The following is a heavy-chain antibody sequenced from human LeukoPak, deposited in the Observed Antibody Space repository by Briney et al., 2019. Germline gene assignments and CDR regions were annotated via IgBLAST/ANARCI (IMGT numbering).Heavy chain of an antibody. D-gene: IGHD2-2*02. CDR2: IYYSGST. J-gene: IGHJ4*02. CDR1: GGSISSGGYY. Sequence: SETLSLTCTVSGGSISSGGYYWSWIRQHPGKGLEWIGYIYYSGSTYYNPSLKSRVTISVDTSKNQFSLKLSSVTTADTAVYYCARVVPVVVPAAIDYFDYWGQGTLDTVSS. V-gene: IGHV4-31*03. CDR3: ARVVPVVVPAAIDYFDY.